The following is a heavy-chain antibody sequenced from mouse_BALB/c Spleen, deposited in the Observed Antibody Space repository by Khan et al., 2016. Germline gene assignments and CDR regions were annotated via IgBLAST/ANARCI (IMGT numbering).Heavy chain of an antibody. CDR1: GYSITSDYA. Sequence: EVQLQESGPGLVRPSQSLSLTCTVTGYSITSDYAWNWIRQFPGNRLEWMGYISFSGGTRYNPSLKSRISITRGISKNQFFLQLNSVTSQDTATYSLWSRTYYVAQNSFYFCRPGTTLTVSS. J-gene: IGHJ2*01. CDR3: WSRTYYVAQNSFYF. D-gene: IGHD1-1*02. V-gene: IGHV3-2*02. CDR2: ISFSGGT.